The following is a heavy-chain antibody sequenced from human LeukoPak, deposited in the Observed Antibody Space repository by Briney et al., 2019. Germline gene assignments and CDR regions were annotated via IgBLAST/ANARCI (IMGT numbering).Heavy chain of an antibody. CDR2: ISWNSGSI. V-gene: IGHV3-9*01. J-gene: IGHJ4*02. D-gene: IGHD1-26*01. CDR1: GFTFDDYA. Sequence: PGRSLRLSCAASGFTFDDYAMHWVRHIPGKGLEWVSSISWNSGSINYAESVTGRFTISRDNVKNSLHLAMNSLRPEDTALYYCARDSGRYEEFYFDSWGPETLVTVSS. CDR3: ARDSGRYEEFYFDS.